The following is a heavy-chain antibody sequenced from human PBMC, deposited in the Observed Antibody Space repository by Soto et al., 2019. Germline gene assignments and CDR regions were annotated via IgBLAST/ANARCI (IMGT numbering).Heavy chain of an antibody. Sequence: ASVKVSCKASGYIFTGYFIQWLRQAPGQGLEWMGWINPNTSATNYAQKFQGRVTMTRDTSLGAAYMELTSLRPDDTALYYCPRITWGRDHYYGTGVWGQGTTVTVSS. CDR3: PRITWGRDHYYGTGV. CDR2: INPNTSAT. CDR1: GYIFTGYF. V-gene: IGHV1-2*02. J-gene: IGHJ6*02. D-gene: IGHD1-26*01.